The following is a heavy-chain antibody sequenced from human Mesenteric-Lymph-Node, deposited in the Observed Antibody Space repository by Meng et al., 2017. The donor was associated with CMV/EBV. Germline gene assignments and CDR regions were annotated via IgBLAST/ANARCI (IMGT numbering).Heavy chain of an antibody. CDR1: GFRFSNYN. Sequence: GESLKISCAVSGFRFSNYNMHWVRQAPGKGLEWVSVIYGGTGMTYYADLVKGRFTTSRDNSRNSLYLQMSSLRAEDTAVYYCARDGGNYNLGDYWGQGTLVTVSS. J-gene: IGHJ4*02. V-gene: IGHV3-NL1*01. D-gene: IGHD1-7*01. CDR3: ARDGGNYNLGDY. CDR2: IYGGTGMT.